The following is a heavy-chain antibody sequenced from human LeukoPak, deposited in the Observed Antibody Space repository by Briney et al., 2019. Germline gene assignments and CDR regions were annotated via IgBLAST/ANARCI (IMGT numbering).Heavy chain of an antibody. Sequence: SETLSLTCTVTADSISSSSYYWGWIRQPPGKGLEWIGSTYYNGSTYYNPSLKSRVTISGDTSRNQFSLKLSSVTAADTAVYYCARQWKQLWYVDYWSQGTLVTVSS. CDR1: ADSISSSSYY. V-gene: IGHV4-39*01. D-gene: IGHD5-18*01. J-gene: IGHJ4*02. CDR2: TYYNGST. CDR3: ARQWKQLWYVDY.